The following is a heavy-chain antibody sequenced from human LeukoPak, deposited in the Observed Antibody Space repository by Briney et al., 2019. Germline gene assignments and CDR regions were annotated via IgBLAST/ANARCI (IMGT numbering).Heavy chain of an antibody. D-gene: IGHD3-16*01. J-gene: IGHJ6*04. CDR3: ARDQVLRGSYWTYYYGMDV. V-gene: IGHV3-53*01. Sequence: GGSLRLSCAASGSAVSSNYMSWVRQPPGKGLEWVSVMHSDGSTYYADSVEGRFTISRDNLKNTLSLQMDSLRGEDTAVYYCARDQVLRGSYWTYYYGMDVWGKGTTVTVSS. CDR1: GSAVSSNY. CDR2: MHSDGST.